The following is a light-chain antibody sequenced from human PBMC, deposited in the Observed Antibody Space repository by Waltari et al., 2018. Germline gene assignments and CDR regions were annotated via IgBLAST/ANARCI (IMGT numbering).Light chain of an antibody. CDR3: HSRKGRDNQVV. Sequence: SSELTQGPDVSVALGQTVKITCQGDSLRTSYASWYQVKPGQAPVLVLFGKEKRPSGIPDRISGYSSGTTSSVTITGAQAEDEADYYCHSRKGRDNQVVFGGGTKLTVL. CDR2: GKE. CDR1: SLRTSY. V-gene: IGLV3-19*01. J-gene: IGLJ3*02.